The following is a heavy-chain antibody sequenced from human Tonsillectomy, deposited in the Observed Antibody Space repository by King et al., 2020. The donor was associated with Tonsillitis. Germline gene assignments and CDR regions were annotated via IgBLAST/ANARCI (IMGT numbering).Heavy chain of an antibody. CDR2: IHYSGST. J-gene: IGHJ4*02. CDR1: GASINTYY. Sequence: QLQESGPGLVKPSETLSLTCTVSGASINTYYWSWLRQPPGKGLEWIGYIHYSGSTNYNPSLKSRVTISVDTSKNQFSLRLSSVTSADTAVYYCARASSYFDYWGQGTLVTVSS. CDR3: ARASSYFDY. V-gene: IGHV4-59*01.